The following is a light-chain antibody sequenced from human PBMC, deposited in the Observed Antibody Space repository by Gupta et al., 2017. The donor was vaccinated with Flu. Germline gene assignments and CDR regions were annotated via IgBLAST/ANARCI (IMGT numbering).Light chain of an antibody. V-gene: IGKV3-20*01. Sequence: EIVLTQSPGILSLSPGERASLSCRASQSVSSYLAWYQQKPGQAPRLLIYDASSRATGIPDRFSGSGSGTDFTLSIDRLETEDFAVYYCQQYGNSPGTFGQGTTVEIK. CDR1: QSVSSY. J-gene: IGKJ1*01. CDR3: QQYGNSPGT. CDR2: DAS.